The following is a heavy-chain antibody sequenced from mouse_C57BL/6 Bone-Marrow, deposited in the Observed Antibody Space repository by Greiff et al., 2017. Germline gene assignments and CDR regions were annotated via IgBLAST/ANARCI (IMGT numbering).Heavy chain of an antibody. J-gene: IGHJ2*01. CDR2: IDPEDGDT. CDR1: GFNINDYY. D-gene: IGHD6-1*01. Sequence: EVQLQQSGAELVRPGASVKLSCTASGFNINDYYMHWVKQRPDQGLEWIGRIDPEDGDTAYAPQFPGKATMTADTSSNTAYLQLSSLTSEDTAVYYCITLYYFDYWGQGTTRTVAS. CDR3: ITLYYFDY. V-gene: IGHV14-1*01.